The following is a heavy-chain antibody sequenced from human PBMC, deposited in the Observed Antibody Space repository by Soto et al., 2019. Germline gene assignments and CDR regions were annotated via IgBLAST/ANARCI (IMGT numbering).Heavy chain of an antibody. CDR3: ARKDIAGNSVDF. D-gene: IGHD6-13*01. V-gene: IGHV5-51*01. Sequence: PWESLKIPCKASGYSFTTYWIGWVRQMPGKGLEWMGIIYPGDSDTRYSPSFQGQVTISADKSISTAYLQWSSLKASDSAMFYCARKDIAGNSVDFWGQGTLVTVYS. CDR2: IYPGDSDT. J-gene: IGHJ4*02. CDR1: GYSFTTYW.